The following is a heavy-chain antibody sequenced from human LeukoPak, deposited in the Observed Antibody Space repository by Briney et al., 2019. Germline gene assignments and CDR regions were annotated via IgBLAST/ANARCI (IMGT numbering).Heavy chain of an antibody. D-gene: IGHD1-26*01. CDR3: ARHDQGGATTLDY. Sequence: SETLSLTCSVSGGSIRSSTYYWGWIRQPPGKGLEWIGSIHYSGSKYYDPTLKSRVTISVDTSKNQFSLNLSSVTAADTAMYYCARHDQGGATTLDYWGQGTLVTVSS. J-gene: IGHJ4*02. CDR1: GGSIRSSTYY. CDR2: IHYSGSK. V-gene: IGHV4-39*01.